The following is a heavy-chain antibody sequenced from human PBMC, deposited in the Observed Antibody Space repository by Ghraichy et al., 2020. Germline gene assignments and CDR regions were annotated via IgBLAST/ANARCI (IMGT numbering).Heavy chain of an antibody. D-gene: IGHD2-15*01. Sequence: GGSLRLSCAASGFTFSSYAMSWVRQAPGKGLEWVSAISGSGGSTYYADSVKGRFTISRDNSKNTLYLQMNSLRAEDTAVYYCAKDCWRSIGKGGSCSRFDYWGQGTLVTVSS. CDR1: GFTFSSYA. J-gene: IGHJ4*02. CDR3: AKDCWRSIGKGGSCSRFDY. V-gene: IGHV3-23*01. CDR2: ISGSGGST.